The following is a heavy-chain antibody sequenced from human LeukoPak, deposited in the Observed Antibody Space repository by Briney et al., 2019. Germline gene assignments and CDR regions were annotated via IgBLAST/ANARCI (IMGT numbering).Heavy chain of an antibody. V-gene: IGHV3-48*03. CDR2: ISSSGSTI. Sequence: GGSLRLSCAASGFTFSSYEMNWVRQAPGKGLEWVSYISSSGSTIYYADSVKGRFTISRENTKNALYLQMNSLRAEDTAVYYCARVPSGYTLGYGYYYYYMDVWGKGTTVTVSS. CDR3: ARVPSGYTLGYGYYYYYMDV. CDR1: GFTFSSYE. D-gene: IGHD5-18*01. J-gene: IGHJ6*03.